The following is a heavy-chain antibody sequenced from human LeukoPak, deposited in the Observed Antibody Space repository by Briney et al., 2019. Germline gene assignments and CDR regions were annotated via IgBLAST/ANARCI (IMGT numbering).Heavy chain of an antibody. J-gene: IGHJ4*02. Sequence: SETLSLTCSVSGGSISRGGDYWTWIRQHPGKGLEWIGYISGSGSTYYNPSLRSRVTISADTSKNQFSLKLTSVTAADTAVFYCARVPIIRGVIEDWGQGTLVSVSS. D-gene: IGHD3-10*01. CDR2: ISGSGST. CDR3: ARVPIIRGVIED. V-gene: IGHV4-31*03. CDR1: GGSISRGGDY.